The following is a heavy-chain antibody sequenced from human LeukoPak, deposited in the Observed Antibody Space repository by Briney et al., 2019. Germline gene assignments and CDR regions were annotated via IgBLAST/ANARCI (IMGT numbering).Heavy chain of an antibody. D-gene: IGHD3-3*01. V-gene: IGHV4-59*08. CDR2: IYYSGST. CDR1: GGSISSYY. CDR3: ARSYYDFWSDATPAFDY. Sequence: SETLSLTCTVSGGSISSYYWSWIRQPPGKGLEWVGYIYYSGSTNYNPSLKSRVTISVDTSKNQFSLKLSSVTAADTAVYYCARSYYDFWSDATPAFDYWGQGTLVTASS. J-gene: IGHJ4*02.